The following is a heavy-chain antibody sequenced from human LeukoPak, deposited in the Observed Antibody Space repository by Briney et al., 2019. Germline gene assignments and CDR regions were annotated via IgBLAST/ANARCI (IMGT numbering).Heavy chain of an antibody. CDR2: ISSRSGYI. Sequence: SGGSLRLSCAASGFTFSSYSMSWVRQAPGKGLEWVSSISSRSGYIYYGDSVKGRFTISRDNAKNSLYLQMSTLRAEDTAVYYCASFDSSGWHYFDYWGQGTLVTVSA. CDR1: GFTFSSYS. J-gene: IGHJ4*02. D-gene: IGHD6-19*01. CDR3: ASFDSSGWHYFDY. V-gene: IGHV3-21*01.